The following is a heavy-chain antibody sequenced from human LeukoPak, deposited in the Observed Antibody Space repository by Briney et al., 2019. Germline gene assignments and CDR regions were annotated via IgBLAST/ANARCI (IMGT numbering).Heavy chain of an antibody. CDR2: FSDSGGST. V-gene: IGHV3-23*01. Sequence: GGSLRLSCAASGFTFSSYAMSWVRQAPGKGLGWVSTFSDSGGSTYYADSVKGRFTISRDNSKNTLYLQMNSLRAEDTAVYYCAKVRYSYGSALDYWGQGTLVTVSS. J-gene: IGHJ4*02. CDR1: GFTFSSYA. CDR3: AKVRYSYGSALDY. D-gene: IGHD5-18*01.